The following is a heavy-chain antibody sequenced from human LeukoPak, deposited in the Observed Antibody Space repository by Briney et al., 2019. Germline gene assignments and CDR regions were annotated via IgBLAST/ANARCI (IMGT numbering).Heavy chain of an antibody. CDR2: IYYSGST. V-gene: IGHV4-39*01. CDR1: GGSISSSSYY. Sequence: PSETLSLTCTVSGGSISSSSYYWGWIRQPPGKGLEWIGSIYYSGSTYYNPSLKGRVTISVDTSKNQFSLKLSSVTAADTAVYYCARLLDYDILTGYYPDSHFDYWGQGTLVTVSS. J-gene: IGHJ4*02. D-gene: IGHD3-9*01. CDR3: ARLLDYDILTGYYPDSHFDY.